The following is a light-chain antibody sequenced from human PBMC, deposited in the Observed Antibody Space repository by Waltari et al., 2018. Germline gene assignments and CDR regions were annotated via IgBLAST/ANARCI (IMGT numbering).Light chain of an antibody. V-gene: IGKV1-13*02. J-gene: IGKJ5*01. CDR1: QDFNSD. CDR3: QHFKTYPIT. CDR2: YAS. Sequence: AIQLTQSPSSLSASVGDRVTIACRASQDFNSDLAWYQQKPGKAPKLRIYYASSLQSGVPSRFSGSGSGTDFTLTISSLQPEDFATYHCQHFKTYPITFGQGTRLEIK.